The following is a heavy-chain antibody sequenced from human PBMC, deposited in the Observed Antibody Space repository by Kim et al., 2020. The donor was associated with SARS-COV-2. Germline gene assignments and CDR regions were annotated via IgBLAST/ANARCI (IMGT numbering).Heavy chain of an antibody. V-gene: IGHV1-8*01. CDR1: GYTFTSYD. J-gene: IGHJ6*03. D-gene: IGHD2-8*02. Sequence: ASVKVSCKASGYTFTSYDINWVRQATGQGLEWMGWMNPNSGNTGYAQKFQGRVTMTRNTSISTAYMELSSLRSEDTAVYYFSRGWFVLGVTIYYYYYMDVWGQGTTVTVSS. CDR2: MNPNSGNT. CDR3: SRGWFVLGVTIYYYYYMDV.